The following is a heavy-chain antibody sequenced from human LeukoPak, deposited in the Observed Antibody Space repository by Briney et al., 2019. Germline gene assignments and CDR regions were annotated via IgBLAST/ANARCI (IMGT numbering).Heavy chain of an antibody. CDR1: GYSISSGYY. J-gene: IGHJ4*02. D-gene: IGHD3-10*01. V-gene: IGHV4-38-2*02. CDR3: AREGFGESLFDY. Sequence: SETLSLTCTVSGYSISSGYYWGWIRQPPGKGLEWIGNIYHDGNTYYNPSLKSRVTISVDTSKNQFSLRLSSVTAADTAVYYCAREGFGESLFDYWGQGTLVTVSS. CDR2: IYHDGNT.